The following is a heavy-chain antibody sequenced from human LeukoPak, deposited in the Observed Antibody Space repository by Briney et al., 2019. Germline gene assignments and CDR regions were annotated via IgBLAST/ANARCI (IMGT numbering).Heavy chain of an antibody. CDR3: TRVYYSSSSPHFDY. J-gene: IGHJ4*02. Sequence: GESLKISSKGSGYISTGYWIGWLRQMPGKGLEWMGTIYPGDSDTRYSPSFQGQVTISGDKSISTAYLQWSSLKASDTAMYYCTRVYYSSSSPHFDYWGQGTLVTVSS. D-gene: IGHD6-6*01. CDR2: IYPGDSDT. V-gene: IGHV5-51*01. CDR1: GYISTGYW.